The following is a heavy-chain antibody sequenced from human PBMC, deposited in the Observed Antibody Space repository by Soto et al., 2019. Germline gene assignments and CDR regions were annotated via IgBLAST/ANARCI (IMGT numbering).Heavy chain of an antibody. V-gene: IGHV4-4*02. CDR2: VHHTKGA. D-gene: IGHD1-1*01. J-gene: IGHJ4*02. CDR1: DMSISKDIW. CDR3: ARAGSWNLDS. Sequence: SETLSVTSVASDMSISKDIWCNLVRQPPGQGLEWIGAVHHTKGALYNPALRSRVTVSADLFNSKIFLEVHSLGAADTAVYYCARAGSWNLDSWGQGTPVTVSS.